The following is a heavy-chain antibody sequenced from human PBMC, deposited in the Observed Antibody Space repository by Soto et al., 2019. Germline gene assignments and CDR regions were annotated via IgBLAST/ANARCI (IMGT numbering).Heavy chain of an antibody. CDR2: IYPGDSDT. CDR3: ARLPSTVTTTYYYYYYGMDV. V-gene: IGHV5-51*01. Sequence: GESLKISCKGSGYSFTSYWIGWVRQMPGKGLEWMGIIYPGDSDTRYSPSFQGQVTISADKSISTAYLQWSSLKASDTAMYYCARLPSTVTTTYYYYYYGMDVWGQGTTVTVSS. CDR1: GYSFTSYW. D-gene: IGHD4-17*01. J-gene: IGHJ6*02.